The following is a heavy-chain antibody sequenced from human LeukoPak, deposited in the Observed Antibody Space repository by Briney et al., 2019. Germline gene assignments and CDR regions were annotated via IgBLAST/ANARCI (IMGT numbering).Heavy chain of an antibody. J-gene: IGHJ3*02. CDR2: ISGPGTTT. CDR1: GFSFTSYA. CDR3: ARDPDEAFDI. Sequence: GGSLRLSCTTSGFSFTSYAMNWVRQAPGKGLEWLSYISGPGTTTKYADSVKGRFTISRDNAKNSLYLQMNSLRAEDTAVYYCARDPDEAFDIWGQGTMVTVSS. V-gene: IGHV3-48*04.